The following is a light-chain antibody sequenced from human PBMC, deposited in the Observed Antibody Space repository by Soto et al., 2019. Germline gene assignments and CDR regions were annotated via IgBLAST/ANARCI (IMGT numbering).Light chain of an antibody. CDR3: QQYNNWIWT. Sequence: EIVMTQSPATLSVSPGERATLSCRASQSVSRNVAWYQQKPGQAPRLLIHDASTRATGISVRFSGSGSGTEFTLTISRLQSEDFAVYYCQQYNNWIWTFGQGTKVEIK. CDR2: DAS. J-gene: IGKJ1*01. CDR1: QSVSRN. V-gene: IGKV3-15*01.